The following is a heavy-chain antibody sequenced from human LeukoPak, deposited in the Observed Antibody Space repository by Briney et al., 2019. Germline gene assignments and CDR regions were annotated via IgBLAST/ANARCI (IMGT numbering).Heavy chain of an antibody. CDR2: IIPIFGTA. CDR3: AREAGCSYGYVGNWFDP. D-gene: IGHD5-18*01. Sequence: SVKISCKASGDTFSSYAISWVRQAPGQELEWMGGIIPIFGTANYAQKFQGRVTITADESTSTAYMELSSLRSEDTAVYYCAREAGCSYGYVGNWFDPWGQGTLVTVSS. J-gene: IGHJ5*02. CDR1: GDTFSSYA. V-gene: IGHV1-69*01.